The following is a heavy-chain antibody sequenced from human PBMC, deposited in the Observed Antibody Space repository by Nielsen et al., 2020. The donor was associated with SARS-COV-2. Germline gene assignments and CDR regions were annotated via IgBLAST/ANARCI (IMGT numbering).Heavy chain of an antibody. CDR1: GFPFSNYA. CDR3: AESRGSTRPFDY. V-gene: IGHV3-23*01. CDR2: ISDSGGRT. D-gene: IGHD6-13*01. J-gene: IGHJ4*02. Sequence: GESLKISCAASGFPFSNYALSWIRQAPGKGLEWVSTISDSGGRTYYADSVKGRFTISRDKSKNAMFLQMNSLRVEDTAVYYSAESRGSTRPFDYWGQGTLVTVSP.